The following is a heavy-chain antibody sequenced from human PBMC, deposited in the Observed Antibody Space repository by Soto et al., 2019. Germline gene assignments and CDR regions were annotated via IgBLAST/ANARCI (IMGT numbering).Heavy chain of an antibody. D-gene: IGHD6-19*01. CDR3: ARLAYSSGWLDYGMDV. V-gene: IGHV5-51*01. CDR2: IYPGDSDT. J-gene: IGHJ6*02. Sequence: PGESLKISCKGSGYSFTIYWIGWVRQMPGKGLEWMGIIYPGDSDTRYSPSFQGQVTISADKSISTAYLQWSSLKASDTAMYYCARLAYSSGWLDYGMDVWGQGTTVTVSS. CDR1: GYSFTIYW.